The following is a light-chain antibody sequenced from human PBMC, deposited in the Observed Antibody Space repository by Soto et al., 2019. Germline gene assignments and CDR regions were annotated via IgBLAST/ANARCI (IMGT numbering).Light chain of an antibody. V-gene: IGKV1-5*03. Sequence: DIQMTQSPSTLSASVGDRVTITCRASQSISSWLAWYQQKPGKDPKLLIYKASSLESGVPSRFSGSGSGTELTLTISSLQPDDFATYYCQHYNSYLLNFGGGTKVNIK. CDR3: QHYNSYLLN. CDR2: KAS. CDR1: QSISSW. J-gene: IGKJ4*01.